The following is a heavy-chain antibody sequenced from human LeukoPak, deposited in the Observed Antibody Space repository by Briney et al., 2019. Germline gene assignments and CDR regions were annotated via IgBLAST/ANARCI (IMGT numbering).Heavy chain of an antibody. CDR3: ARLSRGSSSWYGIDY. D-gene: IGHD6-13*01. J-gene: IGHJ4*02. CDR2: FIPIFGTA. Sequence: SVKVSCKASGGTFSSYAISWVRQAPGQGLEWMGGFIPIFGTANYAQKFQGRVTITADESTSTAYMELSSLRSEDTAVYYCARLSRGSSSWYGIDYWGQGTLVTVSS. CDR1: GGTFSSYA. V-gene: IGHV1-69*13.